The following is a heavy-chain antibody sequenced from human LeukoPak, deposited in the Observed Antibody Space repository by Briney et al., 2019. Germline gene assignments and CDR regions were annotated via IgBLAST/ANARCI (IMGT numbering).Heavy chain of an antibody. Sequence: SVKVSCKASGGTFSSYAISWVRQAPGQGLEWMGGIIPIFGTANYAQKFQGRVTITADESTSTAYMELSSLRSEDTAVYYCARAAAAGDRLDYWGQGTLVTVSS. CDR1: GGTFSSYA. D-gene: IGHD6-13*01. J-gene: IGHJ4*02. CDR3: ARAAAAGDRLDY. V-gene: IGHV1-69*13. CDR2: IIPIFGTA.